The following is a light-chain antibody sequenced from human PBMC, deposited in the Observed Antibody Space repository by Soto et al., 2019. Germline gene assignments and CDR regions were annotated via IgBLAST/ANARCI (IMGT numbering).Light chain of an antibody. CDR1: SSDVGGYDY. J-gene: IGLJ3*02. Sequence: QSALTQPRSVSGSPGRLVTISCTGTSSDVGGYDYVSWYQQHPGKAPKLLIYDVNKRPSGVPDRFSGSKSGNTASLTVSGVQAEDEADYYCCSYAGKSTYTWVFGGGTKLTVL. V-gene: IGLV2-11*01. CDR3: CSYAGKSTYTWV. CDR2: DVN.